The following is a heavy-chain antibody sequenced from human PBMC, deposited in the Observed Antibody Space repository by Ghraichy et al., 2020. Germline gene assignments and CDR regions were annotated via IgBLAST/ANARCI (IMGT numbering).Heavy chain of an antibody. Sequence: GGSLRLSCAGSGFTFSNFAMSWVRQAPGKGLEWVSAIRRSGDDTYYADSVKGRFTISRDNSNNMLYLQMNRLIGEDTAVYYCAKDLNVLRFSEYLPPRGGCYSHYGMDVWGEGTPVTVSS. D-gene: IGHD3-3*01. V-gene: IGHV3-23*01. CDR3: AKDLNVLRFSEYLPPRGGCYSHYGMDV. CDR1: GFTFSNFA. J-gene: IGHJ6*02. CDR2: IRRSGDDT.